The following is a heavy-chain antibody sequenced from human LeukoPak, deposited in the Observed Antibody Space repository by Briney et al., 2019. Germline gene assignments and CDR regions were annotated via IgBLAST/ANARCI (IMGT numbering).Heavy chain of an antibody. CDR2: IWYDGSNK. CDR1: GFTFSSYG. D-gene: IGHD1-26*01. J-gene: IGHJ4*02. Sequence: PGRPLRLSCAASGFTFSSYGMHWVRQAPGEGLEWVAVIWYDGSNKYYADSVKGRFTISRDNSKNTLYLQMNSLRAEDTAVYYCARDGVVGAYYFDYWGQGTLVTVSS. V-gene: IGHV3-33*01. CDR3: ARDGVVGAYYFDY.